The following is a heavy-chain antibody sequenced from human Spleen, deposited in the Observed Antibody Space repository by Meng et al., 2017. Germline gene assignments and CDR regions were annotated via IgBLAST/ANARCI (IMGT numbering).Heavy chain of an antibody. D-gene: IGHD3-10*01. CDR2: INPNSGGT. Sequence: ASVKVSCKASGYPFTDYYMHWVRQAPGQGLEWMGWINPNSGGTHYAQKFQGRVTLTRDTSISTAYMELSRLRSDDTAVYYCARVRTGYGSVKGEQTFDYWGQGTLVTVSS. CDR3: ARVRTGYGSVKGEQTFDY. V-gene: IGHV1-2*02. J-gene: IGHJ4*02. CDR1: GYPFTDYY.